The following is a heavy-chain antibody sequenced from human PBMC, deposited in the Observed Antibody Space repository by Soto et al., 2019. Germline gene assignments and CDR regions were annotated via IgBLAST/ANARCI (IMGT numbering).Heavy chain of an antibody. V-gene: IGHV4-30-2*01. CDR1: GGSIRSSHTSTY. Sequence: SETLSLTCSVSGGSIRSSHTSTYWSWIRQPPGKGLEWIGYIYHSVSPYYNPSLFSRVTISVDRSNNQFSLELRFLTAADTAVYYCAREAPGGGQIDNWGQGTLVTVSS. CDR2: IYHSVSP. J-gene: IGHJ4*02. CDR3: AREAPGGGQIDN. D-gene: IGHD3-16*01.